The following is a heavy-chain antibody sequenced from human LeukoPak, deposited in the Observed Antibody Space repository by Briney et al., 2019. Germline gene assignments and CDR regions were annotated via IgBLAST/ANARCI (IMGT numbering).Heavy chain of an antibody. V-gene: IGHV3-23*01. CDR3: ARIPIVLITSGGY. CDR2: ISGSGGST. J-gene: IGHJ4*02. D-gene: IGHD3-22*01. CDR1: GFTFDDYA. Sequence: GGSLRLSCAASGFTFDDYAMHWVRQAPGKGLEWVSAISGSGGSTYYADSVKGRFTISRDNSKNTLYLQMNSLRAEDTAVYYCARIPIVLITSGGYWGQGTLVTVSS.